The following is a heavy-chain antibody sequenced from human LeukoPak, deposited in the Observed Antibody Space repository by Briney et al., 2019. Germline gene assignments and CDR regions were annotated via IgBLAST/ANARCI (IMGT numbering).Heavy chain of an antibody. CDR1: GGSISSSSYY. CDR2: IYYNANT. CDR3: ARHAYCGGDCFGGAFEI. D-gene: IGHD2-21*02. V-gene: IGHV4-39*01. Sequence: SETLSLTCTVSGGSISSSSYYWGWIRQPPGKGLEWIGSIYYNANTYYNPSFRNRVTISVDTSKDQFSLKLTSVTAADTAVYYCARHAYCGGDCFGGAFEIWGQGTMVTVSS. J-gene: IGHJ3*02.